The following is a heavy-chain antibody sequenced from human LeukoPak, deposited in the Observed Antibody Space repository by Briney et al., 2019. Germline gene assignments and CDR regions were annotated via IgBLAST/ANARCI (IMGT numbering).Heavy chain of an antibody. V-gene: IGHV1-8*03. J-gene: IGHJ5*02. CDR3: ARVSGPYYDFWSGYHNWFDP. D-gene: IGHD3-3*01. Sequence: GASVKVSCKASGYTFTSYDINWVRQATGQGLEWMGWMNPNSGNTGYAQKFQGRVTITRNTSISTAYMELSSLRSEDTAVYYCARVSGPYYDFWSGYHNWFDPWGQGTLVTVSS. CDR2: MNPNSGNT. CDR1: GYTFTSYD.